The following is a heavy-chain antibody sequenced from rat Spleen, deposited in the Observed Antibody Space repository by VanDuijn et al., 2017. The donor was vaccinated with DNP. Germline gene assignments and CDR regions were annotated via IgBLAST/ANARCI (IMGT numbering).Heavy chain of an antibody. J-gene: IGHJ4*01. CDR2: IHSDGGGT. CDR1: GFTFSDYN. CDR3: VKHLDA. V-gene: IGHV5-7*01. Sequence: EVRLVESGGALVQPGRSLKLSCAASGFTFSDYNMAWVRQAPKKGLEWVTTIHSDGGGTYYPDSVKGRFTISRHNAENTVYLEMNSLRSEDTATYHCVKHLDAWGQGTSVTVSS.